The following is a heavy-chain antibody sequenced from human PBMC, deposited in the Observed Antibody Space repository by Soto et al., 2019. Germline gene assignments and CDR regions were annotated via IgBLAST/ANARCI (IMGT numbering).Heavy chain of an antibody. Sequence: PSEPLSLTCTVSGGSISSGGYYWSWIRQHPGKGLEWIGYIYYSGSTYYNPSLKSRVTISVDTSKNQFSLKLSSVTAADTAVYYCATSPNQGWNYYYGMDVWGQGTTVTVS. J-gene: IGHJ6*02. CDR3: ATSPNQGWNYYYGMDV. CDR2: IYYSGST. CDR1: GGSISSGGYY. V-gene: IGHV4-31*03.